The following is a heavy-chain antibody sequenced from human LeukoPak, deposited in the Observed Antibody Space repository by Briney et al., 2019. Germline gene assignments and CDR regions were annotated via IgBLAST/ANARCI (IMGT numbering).Heavy chain of an antibody. V-gene: IGHV3-30*04. Sequence: GGSLRLSCAASGFTFSSYAMHWVRQAPGKGLEWVAVISYDGSNKYYADSVKGRFTTSRDNSKNTLYLQMNSLRAEDTAVYYCARVSIASSWYQGVDYWGQGTLVTVSS. D-gene: IGHD6-13*01. CDR1: GFTFSSYA. CDR2: ISYDGSNK. J-gene: IGHJ4*02. CDR3: ARVSIASSWYQGVDY.